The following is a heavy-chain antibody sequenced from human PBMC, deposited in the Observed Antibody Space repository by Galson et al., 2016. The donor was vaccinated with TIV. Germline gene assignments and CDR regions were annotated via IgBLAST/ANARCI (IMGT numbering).Heavy chain of an antibody. V-gene: IGHV3-48*02. Sequence: SLRLSCAASGFTFSSYAMSWVRRTPGKGLEWVSTFSGSPATTYYADSVKGRFTISRDNAKNSLFLQMNSLRDDDTAVYFCARTPGDYSNYRPIDYWGQGTLVTVSS. D-gene: IGHD4-11*01. CDR3: ARTPGDYSNYRPIDY. CDR1: GFTFSSYA. J-gene: IGHJ4*02. CDR2: FSGSPATT.